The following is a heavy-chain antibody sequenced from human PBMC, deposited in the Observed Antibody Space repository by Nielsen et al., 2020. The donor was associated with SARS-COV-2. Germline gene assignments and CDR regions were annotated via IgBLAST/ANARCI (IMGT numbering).Heavy chain of an antibody. CDR3: AKDESYSYSSSWIDY. CDR1: GFTFSSYG. V-gene: IGHV3-30*18. Sequence: GESLKISCAASGFTFSSYGMHWVRQAPGKGLEWVAVISYDGSNKYYADSVKGRFTISRDNSKNTMYLKMNSLRAEDTAVYYCAKDESYSYSSSWIDYWGQGTLVTVSS. J-gene: IGHJ4*02. D-gene: IGHD6-13*01. CDR2: ISYDGSNK.